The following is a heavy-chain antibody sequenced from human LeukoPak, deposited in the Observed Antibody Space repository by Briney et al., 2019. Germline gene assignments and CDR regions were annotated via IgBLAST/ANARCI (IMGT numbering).Heavy chain of an antibody. J-gene: IGHJ1*01. D-gene: IGHD3-22*01. CDR3: AKDYRPYYYDSSGYYYAEYFQH. V-gene: IGHV3-23*01. Sequence: GGSLRLSCAASGFTFSTYAMSWVRQAPGKGLEWVSAISGSGGSTYYADSVKGRFTISRDNSKNTLYLQMNSLRAEDTAVYYCAKDYRPYYYDSSGYYYAEYFQHWGQGTLVTVSS. CDR1: GFTFSTYA. CDR2: ISGSGGST.